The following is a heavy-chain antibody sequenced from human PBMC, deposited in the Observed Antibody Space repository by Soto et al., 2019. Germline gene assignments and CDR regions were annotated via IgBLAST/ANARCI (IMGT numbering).Heavy chain of an antibody. D-gene: IGHD3-3*01. CDR1: GGTFSSYA. Sequence: QVQLVQSGAEVKKPGSSVKVSCKASGGTFSSYAISWVRQAPGQGLEWMGGIIPIFGTANYAQKFQGRVTITADKSTSTAYVDLSSLRSEDTAVYFCARVNDFTYYYYGMDVWGQGTTVTVSS. CDR2: IIPIFGTA. J-gene: IGHJ6*02. V-gene: IGHV1-69*06. CDR3: ARVNDFTYYYYGMDV.